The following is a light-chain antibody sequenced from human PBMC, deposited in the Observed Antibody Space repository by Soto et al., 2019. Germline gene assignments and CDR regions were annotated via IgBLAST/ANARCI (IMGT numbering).Light chain of an antibody. Sequence: DIQLTQSPSFLSASVGDRVTITCRASQGSRSYLSWYQQKPGKAPKLLIYAASTLQSGVPSRFSGSGYGTEFTRTISSLQPEDFAAYYCQQLNSYPWTFGQGTKVEIK. V-gene: IGKV1-9*01. CDR1: QGSRSY. CDR2: AAS. J-gene: IGKJ1*01. CDR3: QQLNSYPWT.